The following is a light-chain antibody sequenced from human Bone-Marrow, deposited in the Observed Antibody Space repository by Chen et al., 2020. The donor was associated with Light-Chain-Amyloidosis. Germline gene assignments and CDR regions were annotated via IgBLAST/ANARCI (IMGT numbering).Light chain of an antibody. CDR3: SSYTITNTLV. CDR2: EVT. CDR1: SSDVGGDNH. Sequence: QSALTQPASVYGSPGPSLTISCTGTSSDVGGDNHVSWYQQHPHKAPKLMIYEVTNRPSWVPDRFAGSKSDNTASLTISGLQTEDEADYFCSSYTITNTLVFGSGTRVTVL. J-gene: IGLJ1*01. V-gene: IGLV2-14*01.